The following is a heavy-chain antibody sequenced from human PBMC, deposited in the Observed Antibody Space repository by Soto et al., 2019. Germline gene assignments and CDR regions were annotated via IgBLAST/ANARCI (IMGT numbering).Heavy chain of an antibody. Sequence: QVQLVESGGGLVKPGGSLRLSCAASGFTFSDYYMSWIRQAPGKGLEWVSYISSSSSYTNYADSVKGRFTISRDNAKNSLYLQMNSLRAEDTAVYYCSRDTNGGTTPDYWGQGTLVTVSS. CDR2: ISSSSSYT. V-gene: IGHV3-11*06. CDR1: GFTFSDYY. D-gene: IGHD1-26*01. J-gene: IGHJ4*02. CDR3: SRDTNGGTTPDY.